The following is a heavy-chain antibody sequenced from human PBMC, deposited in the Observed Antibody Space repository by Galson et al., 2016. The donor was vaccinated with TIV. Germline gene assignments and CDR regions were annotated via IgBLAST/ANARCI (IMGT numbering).Heavy chain of an antibody. J-gene: IGHJ3*01. CDR2: ITYTSATI. CDR1: GFTFSSWH. D-gene: IGHD4-23*01. CDR3: ARPGNYDGDRRGAFDL. V-gene: IGHV3-48*04. Sequence: SLRLSCAASGFTFSSWHMDWVRQAPGEGLEWISFITYTSATIYYADSVKGRFTVSRDNAKNSLYLQMNSLRADDTAVYHCARPGNYDGDRRGAFDLWGQGTMVTVSP.